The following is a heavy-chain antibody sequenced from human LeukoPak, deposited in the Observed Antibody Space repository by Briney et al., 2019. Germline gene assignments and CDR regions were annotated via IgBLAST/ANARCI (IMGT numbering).Heavy chain of an antibody. V-gene: IGHV3-74*01. CDR2: IANDGGGT. D-gene: IGHD4-17*01. J-gene: IGHJ4*02. CDR1: GFTFSSYW. CDR3: ARGLGNYGY. Sequence: GGSLRLSCAASGFTFSSYWMHWVRQAPGKGLVWVSRIANDGGGTDCADSVKGRFTISRDNAKNTLYLQLNSLRAEDTAVYYCARGLGNYGYWGQGTLVTVSS.